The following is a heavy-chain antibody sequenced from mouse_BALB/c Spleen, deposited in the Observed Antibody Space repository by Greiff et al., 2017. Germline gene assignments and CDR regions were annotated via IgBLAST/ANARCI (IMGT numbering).Heavy chain of an antibody. J-gene: IGHJ4*01. D-gene: IGHD1-1*01. CDR1: GFNIKDTY. V-gene: IGHV14-3*02. CDR2: IDPANGNT. CDR3: ARSYYGSSLYAMDY. Sequence: SGAELVKPGASVKLSCTASGFNIKDTYMHWVKQRPEQGLEWIGRIDPANGNTKYDPKFQGKATITADTSSNTAYLQLSSLTSEDTAVYYCARSYYGSSLYAMDYWGQGTSVTVSS.